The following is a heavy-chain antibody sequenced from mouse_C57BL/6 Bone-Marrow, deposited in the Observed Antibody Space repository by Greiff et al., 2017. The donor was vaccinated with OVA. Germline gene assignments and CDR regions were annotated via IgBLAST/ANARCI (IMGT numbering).Heavy chain of an antibody. V-gene: IGHV12-3*01. CDR3: AGVDYYGSSYFDY. CDR2: ITHSGET. Sequence: KLEESGPGLVKPSQSLFLTCSITGFPITSGYYWIWIRQSPGKPLEWMGYITHSGETFYNPSLQSPISITRETSKNQFFLQLNSVTTEDTAMYYCAGVDYYGSSYFDYWGQGTTLTVSS. CDR1: GFPITSGYY. D-gene: IGHD1-1*01. J-gene: IGHJ2*01.